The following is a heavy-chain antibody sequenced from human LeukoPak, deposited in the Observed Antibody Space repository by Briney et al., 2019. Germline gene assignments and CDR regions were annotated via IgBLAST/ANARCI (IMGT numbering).Heavy chain of an antibody. D-gene: IGHD5-18*01. Sequence: ASVKVSCKASGYNFTGNYIHWVRQAPGQGLEWMGWINPNSGGTNYAQKFQGRVTMTRDTSISTASMELKRLRSDDTAVYYCARDGKDWIQLWFWFAFDIWGQGTMVTVSS. CDR3: ARDGKDWIQLWFWFAFDI. CDR1: GYNFTGNY. V-gene: IGHV1-2*02. J-gene: IGHJ3*02. CDR2: INPNSGGT.